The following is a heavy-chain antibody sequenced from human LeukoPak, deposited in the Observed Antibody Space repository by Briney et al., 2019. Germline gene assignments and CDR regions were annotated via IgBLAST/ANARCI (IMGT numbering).Heavy chain of an antibody. CDR2: IRYDGSNK. CDR1: GFTFSSYG. CDR3: ARGSGSYPPDIFDY. D-gene: IGHD1-26*01. J-gene: IGHJ4*02. V-gene: IGHV3-30*02. Sequence: GGSLRLSCAASGFTFSSYGMHWVRQAPGKGLEWVAFIRYDGSNKYYADSVKGRFTISRDNSKNTLYLQMNSLRAEDTAVYYCARGSGSYPPDIFDYWGQGTLVTVSS.